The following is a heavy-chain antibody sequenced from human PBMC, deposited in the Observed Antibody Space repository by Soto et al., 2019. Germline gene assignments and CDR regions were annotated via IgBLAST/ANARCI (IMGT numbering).Heavy chain of an antibody. D-gene: IGHD2-8*01. V-gene: IGHV4-39*01. Sequence: PETLSLTCTVSGGSVSNSTYYWGWIRQSPGKGLEWIGSVYYRGRSYSKSSVKSRVTISVDTSKNQFSLNLNSVTASDTAVYYCVSQRTSVLPQAYFDYWGPGALVTVSS. CDR3: VSQRTSVLPQAYFDY. CDR1: GGSVSNSTYY. J-gene: IGHJ4*02. CDR2: VYYRGRS.